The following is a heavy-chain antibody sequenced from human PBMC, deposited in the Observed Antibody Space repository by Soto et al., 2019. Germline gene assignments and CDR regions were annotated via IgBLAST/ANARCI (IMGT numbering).Heavy chain of an antibody. CDR1: GGTFSNHA. CDR2: IIPIFTTT. J-gene: IGHJ3*02. V-gene: IGHV1-69*12. D-gene: IGHD6-13*01. CDR3: AREVAADGTFREDVFDI. Sequence: QVHLVQSGAEVKKPGSSVKVSCKASGGTFSNHANIWVRQAPGQGLEWMGRIIPIFTTTNYAQKFQGRVTITADESTITAYMELSSLKHDDTAVYYCAREVAADGTFREDVFDIWGQGTLVTVSS.